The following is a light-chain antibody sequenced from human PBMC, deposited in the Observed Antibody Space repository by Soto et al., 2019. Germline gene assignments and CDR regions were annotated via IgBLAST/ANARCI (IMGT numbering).Light chain of an antibody. J-gene: IGLJ3*02. CDR3: VLYLGSGVWM. CDR2: TTS. CDR1: SGSVSTNHY. V-gene: IGLV8-61*01. Sequence: QAVVTQEPSFSVSPGGTVTLTCGLTSGSVSTNHYPSWHQQTPGQAPRTLIYTTSTRSSGVPDRFSGSIVGNKAALTITGAQADDESDYYCVLYLGSGVWMFGGGTKVTVL.